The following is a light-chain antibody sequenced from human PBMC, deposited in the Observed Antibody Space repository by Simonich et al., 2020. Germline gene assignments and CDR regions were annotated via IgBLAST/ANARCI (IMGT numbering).Light chain of an antibody. CDR3: SSYTSSSTRV. CDR2: DVS. CDR1: SSDVGGYNY. V-gene: IGLV2-14*01. J-gene: IGLJ3*02. Sequence: QSALTQPASVSGSPGQSITISCTGTSSDVGGYNYVSWYPQPAGKAPKLMIYDVSKRPSGVSNRFSGSKSGNTASLTISGLQAEDEADYYCSSYTSSSTRVFGGGTKLTVL.